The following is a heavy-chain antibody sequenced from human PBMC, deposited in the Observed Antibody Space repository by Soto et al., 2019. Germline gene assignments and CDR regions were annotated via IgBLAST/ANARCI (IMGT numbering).Heavy chain of an antibody. CDR1: GFTFSSYA. J-gene: IGHJ4*02. V-gene: IGHV3-23*01. CDR3: AKKVIFGVVIPYYFDY. Sequence: GGSLRLSCAASGFTFSSYAMSWVRQAPGKGLEWVSAISGSGGSTYYADSVKGRFTISGDNSKNTLYLQMNSLRAEDTAVYYCAKKVIFGVVIPYYFDYWGQGTLVTVSS. D-gene: IGHD3-3*01. CDR2: ISGSGGST.